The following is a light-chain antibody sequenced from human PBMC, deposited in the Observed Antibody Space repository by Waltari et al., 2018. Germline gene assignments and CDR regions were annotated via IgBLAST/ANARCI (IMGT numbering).Light chain of an antibody. V-gene: IGLV1-51*01. J-gene: IGLJ1*01. CDR1: KSNIGNHY. CDR3: GTWESSLNGYV. Sequence: QSVLTQPPSVSGAPGQKVTLSCSGRKSNIGNHYVSWYQQFPGTAPKLLIYDNNKRPSGIPDRISGSKSGTSATLGITGLQTGDEAEYYCGTWESSLNGYVFGTGTKVTV. CDR2: DNN.